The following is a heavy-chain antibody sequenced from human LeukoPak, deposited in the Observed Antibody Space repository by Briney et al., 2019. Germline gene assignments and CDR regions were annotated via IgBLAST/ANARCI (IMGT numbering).Heavy chain of an antibody. V-gene: IGHV3-23*01. D-gene: IGHD1-26*01. J-gene: IGHJ4*02. CDR1: GFTFSSYW. CDR2: ISGSGGST. Sequence: GGSLRLSCAASGFTFSSYWMSWVRQAPGKGLEWVSAISGSGGSTYYADSVKGRFTISRDNSKNTLYLQMNSLRAEDTAVYYCTRSPSLGGRYWGFDYWGQGALVTVSS. CDR3: TRSPSLGGRYWGFDY.